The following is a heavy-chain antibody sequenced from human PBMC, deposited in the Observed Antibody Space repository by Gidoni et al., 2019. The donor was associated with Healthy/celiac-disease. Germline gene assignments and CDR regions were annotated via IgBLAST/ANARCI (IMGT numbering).Heavy chain of an antibody. V-gene: IGHV4-34*01. D-gene: IGHD1-1*01. Sequence: QVQLQQWGAGLLKPSETLSLTCAVYGGSFSGYYWSWIRQPPGKGLEWIGEINHSGSTNYNPSLKSRVTISVDTSKNQFSLKLSSVTAADTAVYYCARVGPVRYNWYFDLWGRGTLVTVSS. J-gene: IGHJ2*01. CDR1: GGSFSGYY. CDR2: INHSGST. CDR3: ARVGPVRYNWYFDL.